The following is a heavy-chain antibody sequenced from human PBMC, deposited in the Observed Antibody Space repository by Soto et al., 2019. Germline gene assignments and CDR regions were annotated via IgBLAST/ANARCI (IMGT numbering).Heavy chain of an antibody. Sequence: GGSLRLSCAASGFAFNNFAMHWVRQAPGKGLEWVAVISYDGGDKYYADSVKGRFTISRDNSKNTLYLQMNGLRAEDTAVYYCARDLSTGAADYYFDYWGQGALVTVSS. CDR3: ARDLSTGAADYYFDY. D-gene: IGHD6-13*01. CDR2: ISYDGGDK. J-gene: IGHJ4*02. CDR1: GFAFNNFA. V-gene: IGHV3-30*03.